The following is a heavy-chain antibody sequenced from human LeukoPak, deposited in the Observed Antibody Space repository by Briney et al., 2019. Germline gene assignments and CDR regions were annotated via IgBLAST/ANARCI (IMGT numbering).Heavy chain of an antibody. V-gene: IGHV3-23*01. Sequence: GGSLRLSCAASGFTFSSYAMSWVRQAPGKGLEWVSAISGSGGSTYYADSVKGRFTISRDNSKNTLYLQMNNLRAEDTAVYYCAKSARWLQFIGYYFDYWGQGTLVTVSS. CDR3: AKSARWLQFIGYYFDY. CDR2: ISGSGGST. J-gene: IGHJ4*02. CDR1: GFTFSSYA. D-gene: IGHD5-24*01.